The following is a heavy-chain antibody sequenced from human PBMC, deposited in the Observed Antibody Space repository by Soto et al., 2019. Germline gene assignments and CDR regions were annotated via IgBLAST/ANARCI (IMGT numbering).Heavy chain of an antibody. CDR1: GGSFSGYY. Sequence: SETLSLTCADYGGSFSGYYWSWIRQPPRKGLEWIGEINHSGSTNYNPSLKSRVTISVDTSKNQFSLKLSSVTAADTAVYYCARGRRGYFDYWGQGTLVTVSS. V-gene: IGHV4-34*01. CDR3: ARGRRGYFDY. J-gene: IGHJ4*02. D-gene: IGHD3-10*01. CDR2: INHSGST.